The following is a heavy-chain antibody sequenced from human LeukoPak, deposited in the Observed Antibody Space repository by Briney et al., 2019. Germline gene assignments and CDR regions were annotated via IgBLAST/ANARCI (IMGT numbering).Heavy chain of an antibody. CDR1: GFIFSDYY. D-gene: IGHD2-15*01. V-gene: IGHV3-11*01. Sequence: GGSLRLSCAASGFIFSDYYMSWIRQAPGKGLEWISYISTSGSTIYYADSVKGRFTISRDNAKKSLYLQMNSLRADDTAVYYCAREVVVASDAFDIWGQGTVVTVSS. CDR2: ISTSGSTI. CDR3: AREVVVASDAFDI. J-gene: IGHJ3*02.